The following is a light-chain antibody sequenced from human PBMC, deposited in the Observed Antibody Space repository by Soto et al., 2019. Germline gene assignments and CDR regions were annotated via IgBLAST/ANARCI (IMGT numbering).Light chain of an antibody. CDR2: RNN. Sequence: QSVLTQPPSASGTPGQRVTIACSGSRSNIGSNYVYWYQQLPGTAPKLLIYRNNQRPSGVPDRFSGPKSGTSASLAISGLRSEDEADYYCAAWDDSLSALFGTGTKVTVL. J-gene: IGLJ1*01. CDR3: AAWDDSLSAL. CDR1: RSNIGSNY. V-gene: IGLV1-47*01.